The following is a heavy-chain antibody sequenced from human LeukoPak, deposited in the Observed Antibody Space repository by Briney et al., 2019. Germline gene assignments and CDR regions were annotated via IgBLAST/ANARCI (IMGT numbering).Heavy chain of an antibody. D-gene: IGHD3-9*01. CDR2: ISAYNGNT. CDR1: GYTFTSYG. CDR3: ARARNYDALTASEHDSDY. V-gene: IGHV1-18*01. J-gene: IGHJ4*02. Sequence: ASVKVSCKASGYTFTSYGISWVRQAPGQGLEWMGWISAYNGNTNYAQKLQGRVTMTTDTSTSTAYMELRSLRSDDTAVYYCARARNYDALTASEHDSDYWGQGTLVTVSS.